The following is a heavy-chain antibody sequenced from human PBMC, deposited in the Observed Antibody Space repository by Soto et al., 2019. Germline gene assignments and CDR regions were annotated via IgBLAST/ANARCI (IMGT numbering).Heavy chain of an antibody. V-gene: IGHV3-33*01. CDR2: IWYDGSNK. CDR3: ASSAS. Sequence: SGGSLRLSCAASGFTLSSNGMHWVRQAPGKGLEWVAFIWYDGSNKYYADSVKGRFAISRDNSKNTLYLQMNSPRAEDTAVYYCASSASWGQGTLVTVSS. CDR1: GFTLSSNG. J-gene: IGHJ5*02.